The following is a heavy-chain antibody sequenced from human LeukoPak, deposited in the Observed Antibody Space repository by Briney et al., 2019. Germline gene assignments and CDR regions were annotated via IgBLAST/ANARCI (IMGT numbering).Heavy chain of an antibody. D-gene: IGHD3-10*01. Sequence: SETLSLTCTVSGGSISSYYWSWIRQPPGKGLEWIGYIYYSGSTNYNPSLKSRVTISVDTSKNRFSLKLSSVTAADTAVYYCARGLTYYYGSGSSDEGWFDPWGQGTLVTVSS. CDR2: IYYSGST. J-gene: IGHJ5*02. V-gene: IGHV4-59*01. CDR3: ARGLTYYYGSGSSDEGWFDP. CDR1: GGSISSYY.